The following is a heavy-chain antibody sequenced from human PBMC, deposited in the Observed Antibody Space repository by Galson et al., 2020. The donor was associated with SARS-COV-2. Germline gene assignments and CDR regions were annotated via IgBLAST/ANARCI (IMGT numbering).Heavy chain of an antibody. J-gene: IGHJ6*02. CDR3: ARGRVMIFGVTWGDYGMEV. CDR1: EFSFRTYA. D-gene: IGHD3-3*01. V-gene: IGHV3-23*01. CDR2: ISGSGGSA. Sequence: GGSLRLSCAASEFSFRTYAMSWVRQAPGKGLEWVSTISGSGGSAYYADSVKGRFTISRDNSKNTLSLQMESLRVEDTAVYYCARGRVMIFGVTWGDYGMEVWGQGTTVTVSS.